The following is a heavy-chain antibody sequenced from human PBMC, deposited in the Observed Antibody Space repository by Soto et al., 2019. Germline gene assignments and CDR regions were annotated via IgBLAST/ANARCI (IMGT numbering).Heavy chain of an antibody. V-gene: IGHV3-30*18. J-gene: IGHJ4*02. CDR2: ISYDGSNK. Sequence: QVQLVESGGGVVQPGRSLRLSCAASRFTFSNYGKHWVRQTTDKGLEWVAVISYDGSNKYYADSVKGRFTISRDNSKNTLYLQMNSLRAEDTAVYYCLKGGYHYFVYWGQGTLVTVSS. CDR1: RFTFSNYG. D-gene: IGHD5-12*01. CDR3: LKGGYHYFVY.